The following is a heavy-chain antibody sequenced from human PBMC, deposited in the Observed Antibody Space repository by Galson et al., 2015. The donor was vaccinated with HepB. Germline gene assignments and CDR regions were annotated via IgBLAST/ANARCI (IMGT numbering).Heavy chain of an antibody. CDR2: IYSGGST. J-gene: IGHJ4*02. CDR1: GFTVSSNY. Sequence: SLRLSCAASGFTVSSNYMSWVRQAPGKGLEWVSVIYSGGSTYYADSVKGRFTISRDNSKNTLYLQMNSLRAEDTAVYYCARVTRPRNPYSFDYWGQGTLVTVSS. V-gene: IGHV3-53*01. CDR3: ARVTRPRNPYSFDY.